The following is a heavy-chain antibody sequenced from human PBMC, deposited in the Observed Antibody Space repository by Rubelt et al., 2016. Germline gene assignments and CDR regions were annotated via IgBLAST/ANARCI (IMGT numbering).Heavy chain of an antibody. CDR1: GFTFSSYE. Sequence: EVQLVESGGGLVQPGGSLRLSCAASGFTFSSYEMNWVRQAPGKGLEWVSYISSSGSTIYYADSVKGRFTISRDNAKNSLYLQMNSLRAGDTAVYYCVREGFRSYGMDVWGQGTTVTVSS. J-gene: IGHJ6*02. V-gene: IGHV3-48*03. CDR2: ISSSGSTI. CDR3: VREGFRSYGMDV.